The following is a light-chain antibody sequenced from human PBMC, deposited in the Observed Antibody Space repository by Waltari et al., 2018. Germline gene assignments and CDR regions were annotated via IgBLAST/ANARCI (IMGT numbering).Light chain of an antibody. Sequence: DIQMTQSPSSLSASVGDRVTITCRASQGIGNSIAWYQQKPGKAPKLLLYDASRLESGVPSRFRGSGSGTDTTLIISSLQPEDFATYYCQQYYRSPPTFGQGTKVESK. CDR2: DAS. CDR3: QQYYRSPPT. J-gene: IGKJ1*01. V-gene: IGKV1-NL1*01. CDR1: QGIGNS.